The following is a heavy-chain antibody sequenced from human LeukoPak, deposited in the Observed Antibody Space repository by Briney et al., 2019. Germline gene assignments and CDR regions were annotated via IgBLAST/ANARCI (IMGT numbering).Heavy chain of an antibody. Sequence: SVKVSCKASGGTFSSYGISWVRQAPGQGLEWMGGIIPILGTTNYAQKFQGRVTITVESTTTADMELTSLTSEDTAVYYCARLAHGGFDIWGQGTMVTVSS. V-gene: IGHV1-69*13. CDR2: IIPILGTT. J-gene: IGHJ3*02. CDR1: GGTFSSYG. D-gene: IGHD5-24*01. CDR3: ARLAHGGFDI.